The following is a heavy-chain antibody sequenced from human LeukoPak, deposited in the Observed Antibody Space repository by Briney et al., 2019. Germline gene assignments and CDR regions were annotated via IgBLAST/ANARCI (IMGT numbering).Heavy chain of an antibody. V-gene: IGHV4-59*12. CDR3: ARDRRVRQLLSLSPGSDYYYYMDV. J-gene: IGHJ6*03. D-gene: IGHD2-2*01. CDR2: IYHSGST. CDR1: GGSISSYY. Sequence: SETLSLTCTVSGGSISSYYWSWIRQPPGKGLEWIGYIYHSGSTYYNPSLKSRVTISVDRSKNQFSLKLSSVTAADTAVYYCARDRRVRQLLSLSPGSDYYYYMDVWGKGTTVTVSS.